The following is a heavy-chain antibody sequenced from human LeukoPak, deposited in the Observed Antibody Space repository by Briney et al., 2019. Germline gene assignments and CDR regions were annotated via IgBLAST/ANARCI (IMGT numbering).Heavy chain of an antibody. J-gene: IGHJ4*02. CDR2: ISKDGSDK. V-gene: IGHV3-30-3*01. CDR1: GFTFSSYA. D-gene: IGHD1-7*01. Sequence: GGSLRLSCAASGFTFSSYAMHWVRQAPGKGLEWVAVISKDGSDKYYPGSVRGRFTISRDNSKNTIYLQMDSLRAEDAAIYYCARDYWWNYDYWGQGTLVTVSS. CDR3: ARDYWWNYDY.